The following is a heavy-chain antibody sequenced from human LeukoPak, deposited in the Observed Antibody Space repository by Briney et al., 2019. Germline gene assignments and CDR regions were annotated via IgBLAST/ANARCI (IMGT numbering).Heavy chain of an antibody. CDR3: ARDPGPFDY. CDR1: GFTFSSFT. Sequence: GSLRLSCAASGFTFSSFTMNWVRQAPGKGLEWVSSISSSSSYIYSADSVKGRFTISRDNARNSLYLRMNSLRAEDTAVYYCARDPGPFDYWGQGTLVTDSS. V-gene: IGHV3-21*01. J-gene: IGHJ4*02. CDR2: ISSSSSYI.